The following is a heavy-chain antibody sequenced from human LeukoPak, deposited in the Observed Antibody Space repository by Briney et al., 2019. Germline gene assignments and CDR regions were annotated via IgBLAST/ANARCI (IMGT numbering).Heavy chain of an antibody. CDR3: ARERLGYYGSGSYYYLPNWFDP. J-gene: IGHJ5*02. D-gene: IGHD3-10*01. Sequence: SETLSLTCAVYGGSFSGYYWSWIRQPPGKGLEWIGEINHSGSTNYNPSLKSRVTISVDTSKNQFSLKLSSVTAADTAVYHCARERLGYYGSGSYYYLPNWFDPWGQGTLVAVSS. CDR1: GGSFSGYY. V-gene: IGHV4-34*01. CDR2: INHSGST.